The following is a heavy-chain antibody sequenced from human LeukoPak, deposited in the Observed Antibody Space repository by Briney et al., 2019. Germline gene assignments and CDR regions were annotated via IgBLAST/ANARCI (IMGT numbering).Heavy chain of an antibody. J-gene: IGHJ4*02. CDR3: ARDYGGNSESRFDY. CDR2: ISAYNGNT. V-gene: IGHV1-18*01. CDR1: GDTFSSYA. D-gene: IGHD4-23*01. Sequence: ASVKVSCKASGDTFSSYAVSWVRQAPGQGLEWMGWISAYNGNTNYAQKLQGRVTMTTDTSTSTAYMELRSLRSDDTAVYYCARDYGGNSESRFDYWGQGTLVTVSS.